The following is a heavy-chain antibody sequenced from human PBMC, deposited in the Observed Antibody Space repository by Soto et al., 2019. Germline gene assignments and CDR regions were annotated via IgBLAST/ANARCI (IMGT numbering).Heavy chain of an antibody. Sequence: GGSLRLSCAASGFTFSSYGMHWVRQAPGKGLEWVAVISYDGSNKYYADSVKGRFTISRDNSKNTLYLQMNSLRAEDTAVYYCAKDLSPYYYDSSGYPFDYWGQGTLVTVSS. CDR1: GFTFSSYG. D-gene: IGHD3-22*01. J-gene: IGHJ4*02. V-gene: IGHV3-30*18. CDR2: ISYDGSNK. CDR3: AKDLSPYYYDSSGYPFDY.